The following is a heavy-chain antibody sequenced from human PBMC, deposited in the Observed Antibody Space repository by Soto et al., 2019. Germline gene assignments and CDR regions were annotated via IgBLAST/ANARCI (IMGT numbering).Heavy chain of an antibody. Sequence: SETLSLTCTVSGGSVSSGSYYWSWIRQPPGKGLEWIGYIYYSGSTNYNPSLKSRVTISVDTSKNQFSLKLSSVTAADTAVYYCARGEGYETKAHPQYYYYYYGMDVWGQGTTVTVSS. V-gene: IGHV4-61*01. CDR1: GGSVSSGSYY. J-gene: IGHJ6*02. D-gene: IGHD2-2*01. CDR3: ARGEGYETKAHPQYYYYYYGMDV. CDR2: IYYSGST.